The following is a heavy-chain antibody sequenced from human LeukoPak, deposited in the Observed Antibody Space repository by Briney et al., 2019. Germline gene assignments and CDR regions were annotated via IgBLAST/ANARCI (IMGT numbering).Heavy chain of an antibody. CDR1: GFTFSDHY. CDR3: GRDLAIDY. Sequence: GGSLRLSCAASGFTFSDHYIDWVRQAPGKGLVWVSRINSDGGSTGYADSVKGRFTVSRDNAKNTLYLQMNSLRADDTAVYYCGRDLAIDYWGQGTLVTVSS. CDR2: INSDGGST. V-gene: IGHV3-74*01. J-gene: IGHJ4*02.